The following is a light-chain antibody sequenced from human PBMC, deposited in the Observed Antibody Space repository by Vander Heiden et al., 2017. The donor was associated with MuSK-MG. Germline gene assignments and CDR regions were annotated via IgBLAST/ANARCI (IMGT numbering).Light chain of an antibody. J-gene: IGLJ1*01. V-gene: IGLV1-40*01. Sequence: QSALMQPLSVSGAPGQWVTISCTRSSSNIGAGYDVRWYQQRPGTAPKRLINGNSERPAGVPDRFSGSKSDTSASLAITGLQAEDEAEYYCQSYDSNLSGFYVFGTGTKITVL. CDR1: SSNIGAGYD. CDR2: GNS. CDR3: QSYDSNLSGFYV.